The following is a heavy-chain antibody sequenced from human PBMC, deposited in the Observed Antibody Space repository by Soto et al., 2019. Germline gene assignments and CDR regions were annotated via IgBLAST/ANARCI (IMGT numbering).Heavy chain of an antibody. CDR2: IYWDDDK. D-gene: IGHD4-17*01. V-gene: IGHV2-5*02. J-gene: IGHJ4*02. CDR3: AHAGDYDLLTFDH. CDR1: GFSLSTYHMG. Sequence: QITLKESGPTLVRPAQTLTLTCDFSGFSLSTYHMGVAWIRQPPGKALEWLALIYWDDDKRYSPSLKDRLAIYNDTSSNQVVLTITNIDPGDSATYFCAHAGDYDLLTFDHWGPGTLVTVSS.